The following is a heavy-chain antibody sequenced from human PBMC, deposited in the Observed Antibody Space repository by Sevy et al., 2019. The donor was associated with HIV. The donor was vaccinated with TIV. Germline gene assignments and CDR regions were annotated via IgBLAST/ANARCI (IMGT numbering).Heavy chain of an antibody. V-gene: IGHV3-7*01. J-gene: IGHJ6*02. CDR1: GFTFSSYW. D-gene: IGHD3-10*01. Sequence: GGSLRLSCAASGFTFSSYWMGWVRQAPGKGLEWVANIKQDGSEKYYVDSVKGRFTISRDKAKNSLYLQMNSLRAEDTAVDYCARDDGGYGSGSYYTSLTYYYYGMDVWGQGTTVTVSS. CDR2: IKQDGSEK. CDR3: ARDDGGYGSGSYYTSLTYYYYGMDV.